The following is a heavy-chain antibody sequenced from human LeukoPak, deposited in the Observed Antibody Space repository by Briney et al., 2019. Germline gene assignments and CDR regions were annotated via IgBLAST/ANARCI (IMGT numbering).Heavy chain of an antibody. J-gene: IGHJ4*02. V-gene: IGHV1-2*02. CDR2: INPNSGGT. CDR1: GYTFTGYY. D-gene: IGHD2-2*01. Sequence: ASVKVSCKASGYTFTGYYMHWVRQAPGQGLEWMGWINPNSGGTNYAQKFQGRVTMTRDTSISTAYTELSRLRSDDTAVYYCASRRYCSSTSCYFGYDYWGQGTLVTVSS. CDR3: ASRRYCSSTSCYFGYDY.